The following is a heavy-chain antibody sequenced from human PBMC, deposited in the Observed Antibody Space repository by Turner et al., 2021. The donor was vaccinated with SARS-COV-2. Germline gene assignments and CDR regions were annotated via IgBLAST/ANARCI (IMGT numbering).Heavy chain of an antibody. CDR2: SIHILGIA. CDR3: ARRNSGGFDY. Sequence: VPLVQSGAAMPNLRSSLKLSCKSSGGPFSSYPISWVRQAPGQGLEGMGRSIHILGIANYAQKFKGRVTITADKSKSKAYMELSSLRSEDTAVYYCARRNSGGFDYWGQGTLVTVSS. J-gene: IGHJ4*02. D-gene: IGHD3-10*01. V-gene: IGHV1-69*04. CDR1: GGPFSSYP.